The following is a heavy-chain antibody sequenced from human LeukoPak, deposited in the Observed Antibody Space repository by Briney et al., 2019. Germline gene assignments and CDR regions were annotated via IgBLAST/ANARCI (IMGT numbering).Heavy chain of an antibody. J-gene: IGHJ4*02. D-gene: IGHD1-26*01. CDR1: GGTTDDYG. CDR2: ITGSGGYT. Sequence: GGALRLSCAASGGTTDDYGMSWVRQAPGKGLEWVSAITGSGGYTYYADSVKGRFTISRDDSKNTLYLQMNSLRAEDTAVYYCAKENSGKYPDYWGQGTLVTVSS. CDR3: AKENSGKYPDY. V-gene: IGHV3-23*01.